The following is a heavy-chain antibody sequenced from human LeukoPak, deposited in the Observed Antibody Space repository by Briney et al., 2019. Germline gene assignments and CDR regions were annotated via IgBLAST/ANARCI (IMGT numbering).Heavy chain of an antibody. CDR3: ARGLTTTGAFDY. CDR1: GGSFSGYY. CDR2: INHSGST. J-gene: IGHJ4*02. D-gene: IGHD4-17*01. Sequence: SETLSLTCAVYGGSFSGYYWSWIRQPPGKGLEWIGEINHSGSTNYNPSLKSRVTISEDTSKNQFSLKLSSVTAADTAVYYCARGLTTTGAFDYWGQGTLVTVSS. V-gene: IGHV4-34*01.